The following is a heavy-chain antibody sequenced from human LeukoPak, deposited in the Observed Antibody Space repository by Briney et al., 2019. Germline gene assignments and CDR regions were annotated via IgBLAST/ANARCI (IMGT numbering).Heavy chain of an antibody. CDR2: INHSGST. CDR3: ARGGVGATGGAHDY. V-gene: IGHV4-34*01. D-gene: IGHD1-26*01. CDR1: GGSISSYY. Sequence: KPSETLSLICTVSGGSISSYYWSWIRQPPGKGLEWIGEINHSGSTNYNPSLKSRVTISVDTSKNQFSLKLSSMTAADTAVYYCARGGVGATGGAHDYWGQGTLVTVSS. J-gene: IGHJ4*02.